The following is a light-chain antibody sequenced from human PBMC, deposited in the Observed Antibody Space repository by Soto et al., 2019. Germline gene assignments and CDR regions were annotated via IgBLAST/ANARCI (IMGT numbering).Light chain of an antibody. CDR3: QQYYSTPLT. Sequence: DIVMTQSPDSLALSLGERATINCKSSQTILYSSNNKNFLAWYQQKPGQPPKLLIYWASTRKSGVPDRFSGSGSGTDFTLAISSLQAEDVAVYYCQQYYSTPLTFGGGTKVEI. CDR2: WAS. CDR1: QTILYSSNNKNF. V-gene: IGKV4-1*01. J-gene: IGKJ4*01.